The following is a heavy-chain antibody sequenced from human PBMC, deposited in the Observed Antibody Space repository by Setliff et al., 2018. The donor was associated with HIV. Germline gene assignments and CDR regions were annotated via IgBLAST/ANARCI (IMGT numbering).Heavy chain of an antibody. J-gene: IGHJ3*02. CDR2: IGYDGSKE. V-gene: IGHV3-30-3*01. Sequence: PGGSLRLSCAASGFIFSDYAIHWVRQAPGKGLEWVAVIGYDGSKEYYADSVKGRFTVSRDNSKAYLRMNSLRGEDTAVYYCARDPRFDAFDIWGQGTMVTVSS. CDR1: GFIFSDYA. CDR3: ARDPRFDAFDI.